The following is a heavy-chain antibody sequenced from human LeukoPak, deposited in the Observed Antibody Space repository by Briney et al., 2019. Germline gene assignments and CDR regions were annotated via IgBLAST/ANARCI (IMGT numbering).Heavy chain of an antibody. CDR3: ARLAYYYDSSGYYTPPFFDY. CDR1: GYSFTSYW. D-gene: IGHD3-22*01. CDR2: IYPGDSDT. J-gene: IGHJ4*02. V-gene: IGHV5-51*01. Sequence: GESLKISCKGSGYSFTSYWIGWVRQMPGKGLEWMGIIYPGDSDTRYSPSFQGQVTISADKSISTAYLQWSSLKASDTAMYYCARLAYYYDSSGYYTPPFFDYWGQGTLVTVSS.